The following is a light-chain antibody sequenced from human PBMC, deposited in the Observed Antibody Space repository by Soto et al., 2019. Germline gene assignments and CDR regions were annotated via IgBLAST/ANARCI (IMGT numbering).Light chain of an antibody. J-gene: IGKJ4*01. CDR2: GAS. CDR1: QSVAGN. CDR3: QQYNDWPLT. V-gene: IGKV3-15*01. Sequence: EIVMTQSPATLSVSPGERATLSCRASQSVAGNLAWYQQKPGHAPRVVIYGASTRAPGIPARFSGSGSGTEFTLTISSLKSEDFAIYHCQQYNDWPLTLGGGTKVDIK.